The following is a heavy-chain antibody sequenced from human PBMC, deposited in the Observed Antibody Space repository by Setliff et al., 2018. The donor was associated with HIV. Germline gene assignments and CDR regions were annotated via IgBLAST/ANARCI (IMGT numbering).Heavy chain of an antibody. CDR3: ALPVLGGYSYGYFDY. CDR2: MNPHSGKV. J-gene: IGHJ4*02. CDR1: GGTFTSYE. V-gene: IGHV1-8*01. Sequence: GASVKVSCKASGGTFTSYEINWVRQATGQGLEWMGWMNPHSGKVGHAQKFQGRITMARNTSISTAYMELSSLRSEDTAVYYCALPVLGGYSYGYFDYWGQGTLVTVSS. D-gene: IGHD5-18*01.